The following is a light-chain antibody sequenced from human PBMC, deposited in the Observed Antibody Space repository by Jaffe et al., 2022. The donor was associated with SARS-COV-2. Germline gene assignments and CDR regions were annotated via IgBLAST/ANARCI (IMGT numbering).Light chain of an antibody. Sequence: DIVMTQSPLSLPVTPGEPASISCRSSQSLLQRKKPTYLNWYLQKPGQSPQLLVYMGSTRASGVPDRFSGRGSGTDFTLTISRVEAEDVGIYYCMQALQTPRTFGQGTKLEIK. V-gene: IGKV2-28*01. CDR1: QSLLQRKKPTY. CDR3: MQALQTPRT. CDR2: MGS. J-gene: IGKJ2*01.